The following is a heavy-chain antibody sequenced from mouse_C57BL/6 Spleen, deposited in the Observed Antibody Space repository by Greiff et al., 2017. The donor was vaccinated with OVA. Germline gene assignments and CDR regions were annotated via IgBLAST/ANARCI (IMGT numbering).Heavy chain of an antibody. CDR3: ARIITTVVPPFYAMDY. V-gene: IGHV1-69*01. D-gene: IGHD1-1*01. Sequence: QVQLKQPGAELVMPGASVKLSCKASGYTFTSYWMHWVKQRPGQGLEWIGEIDPSDSYTNYNQKFKGKSTLTVDKSSSTAYMQLSSRTSEDSAVYYCARIITTVVPPFYAMDYWGQGTSVTVSS. CDR1: GYTFTSYW. J-gene: IGHJ4*01. CDR2: IDPSDSYT.